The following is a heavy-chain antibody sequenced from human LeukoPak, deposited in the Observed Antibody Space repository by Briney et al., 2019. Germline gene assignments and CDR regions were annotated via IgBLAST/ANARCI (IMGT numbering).Heavy chain of an antibody. CDR2: IYHSGST. Sequence: SETLSLTCAVSGYSISSDNYWVGIRQPPGQGLEWTGGIYHSGSTYYNPSLKSRVTMSVDTSKNQFSLKMSSVTAADTAVYYCARAPRDSSSSNYMRRFDYWGQGTLVTVSS. CDR1: GYSISSDNY. CDR3: ARAPRDSSSSNYMRRFDY. V-gene: IGHV4-38-2*01. D-gene: IGHD3-22*01. J-gene: IGHJ4*02.